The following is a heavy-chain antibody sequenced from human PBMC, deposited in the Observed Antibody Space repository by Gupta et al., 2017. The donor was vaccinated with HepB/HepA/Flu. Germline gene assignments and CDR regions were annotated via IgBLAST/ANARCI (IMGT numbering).Heavy chain of an antibody. CDR1: GFSLNTSGMR. V-gene: IGHV2-70*04. CDR2: IDWDDDK. D-gene: IGHD7-27*01. J-gene: IGHJ4*02. Sequence: QVTLKESGPALVKPTQTLTLTCTFSGFSLNTSGMRVSWIRQPPGKALEWLARIDWDDDKFYSTSLKTRLTISKDTSKNQVVLTMTNMDPVDTATYYCARIRSRWGIDYWGQGTLVTVSS. CDR3: ARIRSRWGIDY.